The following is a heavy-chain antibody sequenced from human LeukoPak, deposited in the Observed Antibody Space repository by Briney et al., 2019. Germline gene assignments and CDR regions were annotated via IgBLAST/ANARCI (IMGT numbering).Heavy chain of an antibody. CDR3: ARLSTVTTSFDY. V-gene: IGHV4-39*07. CDR2: IYTSGTT. J-gene: IGHJ4*02. D-gene: IGHD4-17*01. CDR1: GGSISSSSYY. Sequence: SETLSLTCTVSGGSISSSSYYWGWIRQPPGKGLEWIGRIYTSGTTHYNPSLKSRVTMSVDTSKNQFSLKLSSVTAADTAVYYCARLSTVTTSFDYWGQGTLVTVSS.